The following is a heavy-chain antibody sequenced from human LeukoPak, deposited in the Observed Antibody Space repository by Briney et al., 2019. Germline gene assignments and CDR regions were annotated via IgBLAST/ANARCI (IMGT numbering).Heavy chain of an antibody. Sequence: PGGSLRLSCAASGFSFSNYWMSWVRQAPGKGLEWVATIREDGSEKYYVDSVKGRFTISRDSAKKSLYLQMNSLRAEDTALYYCADVLDWAYWGQGTLVTVSS. V-gene: IGHV3-7*01. CDR1: GFSFSNYW. D-gene: IGHD3/OR15-3a*01. J-gene: IGHJ4*02. CDR3: ADVLDWAY. CDR2: IREDGSEK.